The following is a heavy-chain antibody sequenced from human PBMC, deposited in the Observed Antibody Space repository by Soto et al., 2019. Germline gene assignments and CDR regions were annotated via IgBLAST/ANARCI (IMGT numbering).Heavy chain of an antibody. V-gene: IGHV4-61*01. J-gene: IGHJ4*02. CDR3: ARVRSSGDSLGY. Sequence: SETLSLTCTVSGGSVSSGSYYWSWIRQPPGKGLEWIGYIYYSGSTNYNPSLKSRVTISVDASKNQFSLKLSSVTAADTAVYYCARVRSSGDSLGYWGQGTLVTVPQ. D-gene: IGHD3-22*01. CDR2: IYYSGST. CDR1: GGSVSSGSYY.